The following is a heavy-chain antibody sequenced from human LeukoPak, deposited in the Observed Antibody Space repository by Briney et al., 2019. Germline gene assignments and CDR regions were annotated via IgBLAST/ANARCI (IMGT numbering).Heavy chain of an antibody. CDR3: ARGSASPAAIPFDM. CDR2: IYTNGNT. CDR1: VGAIRSSF. Sequence: SETLSLTCTVTVGAIRSSFWSWIRQPAGKGLEWIGRIYTNGNTNYNPSLKSRVTMSADTSKNQFSLKLSSVTAADTAVYYCARGSASPAAIPFDMWGQGTMVTVSS. D-gene: IGHD2-2*02. J-gene: IGHJ3*02. V-gene: IGHV4-4*07.